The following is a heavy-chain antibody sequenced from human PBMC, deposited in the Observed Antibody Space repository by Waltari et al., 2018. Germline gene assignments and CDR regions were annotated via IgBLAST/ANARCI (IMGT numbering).Heavy chain of an antibody. J-gene: IGHJ4*02. CDR1: GYSISSGYY. D-gene: IGHD2-21*01. CDR2: ICPSGST. Sequence: QVQLQESGPGLVKPSETLSLTCAVSGYSISSGYYWGWIRQPPGKGLEWIGSICPSGSTYYNPSLKSRVTISLDTSKNQFCLKLSAVTAADTAVYYCASRSYGGNSNVDYWGQGTLVTVSS. V-gene: IGHV4-38-2*01. CDR3: ASRSYGGNSNVDY.